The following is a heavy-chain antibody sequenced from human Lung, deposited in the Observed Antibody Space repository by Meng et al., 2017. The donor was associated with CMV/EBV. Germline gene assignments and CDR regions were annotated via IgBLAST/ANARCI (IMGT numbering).Heavy chain of an antibody. D-gene: IGHD2-21*02. Sequence: QWRLPGSAPVLWKPSGTLSLTCAVSGGSISSSNWWSWVRQPPGKGLEWIGEIYHSGRTNYNPSLKSRVTISVDKSKDQFSLKLSSVTAADTAVYYCARVVTALWGYYFDYWGQGTLVTVSS. CDR2: IYHSGRT. J-gene: IGHJ4*02. V-gene: IGHV4-4*02. CDR1: GGSISSSNW. CDR3: ARVVTALWGYYFDY.